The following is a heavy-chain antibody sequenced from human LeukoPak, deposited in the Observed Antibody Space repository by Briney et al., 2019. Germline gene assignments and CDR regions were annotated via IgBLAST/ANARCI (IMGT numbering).Heavy chain of an antibody. Sequence: PGGSLRLSCAASGFTFSSYGMHWVPQAPGKGLEWVAVIWYDGSNKYYADSVKGRFTISRDNAKNSLYLQMNSLRAEDTAVYYCAREEVVAFDIWGQGTMVTVSS. V-gene: IGHV3-33*01. CDR1: GFTFSSYG. CDR2: IWYDGSNK. D-gene: IGHD2-15*01. CDR3: AREEVVAFDI. J-gene: IGHJ3*02.